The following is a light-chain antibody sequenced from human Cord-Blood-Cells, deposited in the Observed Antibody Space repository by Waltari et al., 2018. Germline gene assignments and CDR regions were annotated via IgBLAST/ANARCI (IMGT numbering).Light chain of an antibody. J-gene: IGLJ3*02. CDR2: EGS. Sequence: QSALTQPASVSGSPGQSITISCTGTSSDVGSYNLVSLCQQHPGKAPKLKIYEGSNRTSGFSNRFSGSKSGNTASLTISGLQAEDEADYYCCSYAGSSTWVFGGGTKLTVL. CDR3: CSYAGSSTWV. CDR1: SSDVGSYNL. V-gene: IGLV2-23*01.